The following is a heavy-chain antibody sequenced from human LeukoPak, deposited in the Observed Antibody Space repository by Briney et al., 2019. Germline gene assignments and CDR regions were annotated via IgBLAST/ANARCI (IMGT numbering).Heavy chain of an antibody. CDR2: IYHSGST. V-gene: IGHV4-30-2*01. Sequence: SETLSLTFAVSGGSISSGGYSWSWIRQPPGKGLEWIGYIYHSGSTYYNPSLKSRVTISVDRSKNQFSLKLSSVTAADTAVYYCARSYGSGRGYFDYWGQGTLVTVSS. J-gene: IGHJ4*02. CDR3: ARSYGSGRGYFDY. CDR1: GGSISSGGYS. D-gene: IGHD3-10*01.